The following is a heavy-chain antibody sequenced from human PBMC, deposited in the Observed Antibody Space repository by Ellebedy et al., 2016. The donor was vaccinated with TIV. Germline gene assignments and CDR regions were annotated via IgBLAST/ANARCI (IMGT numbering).Heavy chain of an antibody. CDR3: ARDRYGDYYFDY. CDR2: INSDGSSP. V-gene: IGHV3-74*01. Sequence: GESLKISXAASGFTFSSYWMHWVRQGPGKGLVWVSRINSDGSSPTYADSVKGRFTISRDNANNTVYLQMNSLRAEDTAVYYCARDRYGDYYFDYWGQGTLVTVSS. J-gene: IGHJ4*02. CDR1: GFTFSSYW. D-gene: IGHD4-17*01.